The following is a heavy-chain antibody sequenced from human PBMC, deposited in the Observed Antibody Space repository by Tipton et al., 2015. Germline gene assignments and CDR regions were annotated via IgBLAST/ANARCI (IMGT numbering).Heavy chain of an antibody. CDR3: ARFRYYGPGTERGYFHGLDV. CDR1: GGSIDSYY. D-gene: IGHD3-10*01. V-gene: IGHV4-59*01. CDR2: IYYSGST. J-gene: IGHJ6*02. Sequence: TLSLTCSVSGGSIDSYYWSWIRQPPGKGLDWIGYIYYSGSTNYNPSLKSRVSISVDTSKSQFFLKLNSVTAADTAVYYCARFRYYGPGTERGYFHGLDVWGQGTTVTVSS.